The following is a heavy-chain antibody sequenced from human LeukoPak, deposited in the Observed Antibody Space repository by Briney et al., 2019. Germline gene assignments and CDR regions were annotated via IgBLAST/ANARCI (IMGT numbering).Heavy chain of an antibody. V-gene: IGHV1-8*01. CDR1: GYTFTGYD. CDR3: TRGSLSGSSRDY. CDR2: MNHNTGDT. D-gene: IGHD1-26*01. J-gene: IGHJ4*02. Sequence: ASVRVCCKASGYTFTGYDINWVRQGPGQGLEWMGWMNHNTGDTGYAQKFQGRVTMTRNSSIDTAYMELSGLRSEDTAVYYCTRGSLSGSSRDYWGQGTLLTVSS.